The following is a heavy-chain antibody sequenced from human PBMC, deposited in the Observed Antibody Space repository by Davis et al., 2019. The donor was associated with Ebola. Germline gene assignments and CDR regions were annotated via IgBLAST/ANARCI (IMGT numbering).Heavy chain of an antibody. Sequence: GESLKISCTDSVITFSSYAMTWVRQAPGKGLEWVSAIGGSGGSTYYADSVKGRFTISRDNSKKTLYLQMNSLRAEDTAVYYCAKSGLSFGVVKYHYGMDVWGKGTTVTVSS. D-gene: IGHD3-3*01. V-gene: IGHV3-23*01. CDR3: AKSGLSFGVVKYHYGMDV. CDR2: IGGSGGST. CDR1: VITFSSYA. J-gene: IGHJ6*04.